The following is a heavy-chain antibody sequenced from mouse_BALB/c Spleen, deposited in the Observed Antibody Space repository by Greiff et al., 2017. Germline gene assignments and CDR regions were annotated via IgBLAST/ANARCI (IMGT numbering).Heavy chain of an antibody. CDR2: IDPENGDT. Sequence: VQLQQSGAELVRSGASVKLSCTASGFNIKDYYMHWVKQRPEQGLEWIGWIDPENGDTECAPKFQGKATMTADTSSNTAYLQLSSLTSEDTAVYYCNARGGHYYGDCDDWGQGTTLTVAS. J-gene: IGHJ2*01. V-gene: IGHV14-4*02. CDR3: NARGGHYYGDCDD. D-gene: IGHD1-2*01. CDR1: GFNIKDYY.